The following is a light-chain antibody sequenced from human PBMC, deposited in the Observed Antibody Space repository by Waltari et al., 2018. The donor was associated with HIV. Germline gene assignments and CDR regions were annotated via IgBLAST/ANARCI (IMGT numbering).Light chain of an antibody. Sequence: DIQMTQSPSTLSASVGDSVRITCRASPSISSWLAWFQQKPGKAPRLLIYKASILESGVPSRFSGSGSGTEFTLTISSLQPDDFATYYCQHYNSYPWTFGQGTKVEIK. J-gene: IGKJ1*01. CDR2: KAS. CDR3: QHYNSYPWT. CDR1: PSISSW. V-gene: IGKV1-5*03.